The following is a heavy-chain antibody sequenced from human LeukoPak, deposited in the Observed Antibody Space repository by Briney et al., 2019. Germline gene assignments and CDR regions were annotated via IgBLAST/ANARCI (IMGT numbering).Heavy chain of an antibody. Sequence: KPSETLSLTCAVSGYSISSGYYWGWIRQPPGKGLEWIGSIYHSGSTYYNPSLKSRVTISVDTSKNQFSLKLSSVTAADTAVYYCARHMGPYYYDSSGVDYWGQGTLVTVSS. CDR3: ARHMGPYYYDSSGVDY. D-gene: IGHD3-22*01. J-gene: IGHJ4*02. CDR2: IYHSGST. V-gene: IGHV4-38-2*01. CDR1: GYSISSGYY.